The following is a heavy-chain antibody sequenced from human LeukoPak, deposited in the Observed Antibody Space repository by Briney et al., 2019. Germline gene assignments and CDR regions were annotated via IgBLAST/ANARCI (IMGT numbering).Heavy chain of an antibody. CDR2: ISAHNGNR. CDR1: GYTFSIYG. V-gene: IGHV1-18*01. CDR3: ARDGQWLVGSSYYNNHMDV. J-gene: IGHJ6*03. D-gene: IGHD6-19*01. Sequence: ASVKVSFKASGYTFSIYGINWVRQAPGQGLEWMGWISAHNGNRLYSQNLQGRVTMTTDTSTSTAYMELRSLRSDDTAVYYCARDGQWLVGSSYYNNHMDVWGKGTTVTVSS.